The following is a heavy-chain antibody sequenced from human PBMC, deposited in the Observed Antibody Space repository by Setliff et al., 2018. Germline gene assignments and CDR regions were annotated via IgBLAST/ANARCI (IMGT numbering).Heavy chain of an antibody. CDR2: INPSGGST. V-gene: IGHV1-46*01. D-gene: IGHD5-18*01. J-gene: IGHJ4*02. CDR1: GYTFTDYY. CDR3: ARVDTAMASSFDY. Sequence: ASVKVSCKASGYTFTDYYMHWVQQAPGKGLEWMGIINPSGGSTSYAQKFQGRVTMTRDTSTSTVYMELSSLRSEDTAVYYCARVDTAMASSFDYWGQGTLVTVS.